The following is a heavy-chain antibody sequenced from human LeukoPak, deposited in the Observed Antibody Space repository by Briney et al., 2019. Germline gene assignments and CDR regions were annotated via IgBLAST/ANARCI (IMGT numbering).Heavy chain of an antibody. CDR3: ANWVSRGGYYHYYMDV. D-gene: IGHD6-13*01. Sequence: GGSLRLSCAASGFTFTNNFMSWVRQAPGKGLEWVAIISKDGSKRYYADSVKGRFTISIDDSKNTLFLDLNSLTIEDTGVYYCANWVSRGGYYHYYMDVWGKGTTVTVSS. CDR2: ISKDGSKR. V-gene: IGHV3-30*18. J-gene: IGHJ6*03. CDR1: GFTFTNNF.